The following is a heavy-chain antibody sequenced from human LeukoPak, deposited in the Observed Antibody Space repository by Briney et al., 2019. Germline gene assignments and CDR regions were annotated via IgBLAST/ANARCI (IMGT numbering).Heavy chain of an antibody. CDR3: ARGFGSSSHYYYYMDV. Sequence: ASVKVSCKASGYTFTSYDINWVRQATGRGLEWMGWMNPNSGNTGYAQKFQGRVTITRNTSISTAYMELSSLRSEDTAVYYCARGFGSSSHYYYYMDVWGKGTTVTVSS. CDR1: GYTFTSYD. J-gene: IGHJ6*03. D-gene: IGHD6-6*01. CDR2: MNPNSGNT. V-gene: IGHV1-8*03.